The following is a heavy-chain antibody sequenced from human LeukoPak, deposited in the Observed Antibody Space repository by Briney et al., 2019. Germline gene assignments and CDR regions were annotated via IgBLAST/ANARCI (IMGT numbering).Heavy chain of an antibody. Sequence: GGSLRLSCAASGITFSSYAMNWVRQVPGKGLEWVSTISGSGNTTYYADSVKGRFTISRDNSKNTLYLQMNSLRAEDTAVYYCAKGTGNLPLNAFDIWGQGTMVTVSS. CDR2: ISGSGNTT. D-gene: IGHD4-23*01. CDR3: AKGTGNLPLNAFDI. CDR1: GITFSSYA. J-gene: IGHJ3*02. V-gene: IGHV3-23*01.